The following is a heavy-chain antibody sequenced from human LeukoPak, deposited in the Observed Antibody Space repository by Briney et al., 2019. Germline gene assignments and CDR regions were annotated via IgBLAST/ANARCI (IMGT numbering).Heavy chain of an antibody. D-gene: IGHD2-2*01. CDR3: ARDEDIVVVPAAMGGWFDP. V-gene: IGHV1-2*02. J-gene: IGHJ5*02. CDR1: GYTFTGYY. Sequence: ASVKVSCKASGYTFTGYYMHWVRQAPGQGLEWRGWINPNSGGTNYAQKFQGRDTMTRDTSISTAYMELSRLRSDDTAVYYCARDEDIVVVPAAMGGWFDPWGQGTLVTVSS. CDR2: INPNSGGT.